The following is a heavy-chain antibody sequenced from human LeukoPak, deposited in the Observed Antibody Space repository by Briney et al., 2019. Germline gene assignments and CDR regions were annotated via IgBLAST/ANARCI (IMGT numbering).Heavy chain of an antibody. V-gene: IGHV1-69*13. CDR3: ATSEDPVAIPII. D-gene: IGHD2-21*01. J-gene: IGHJ4*02. CDR2: VIPVFGTS. CDR1: GGTFRTSG. Sequence: ASVKVSFKASGGTFRTSGVNWVRQAPGQRLEWMGCVIPVFGTSNYAEKFQDRVTITADESTSTAYMDLNSLTSEDTGVYFCATSEDPVAIPIIWGQGTLVSVFS.